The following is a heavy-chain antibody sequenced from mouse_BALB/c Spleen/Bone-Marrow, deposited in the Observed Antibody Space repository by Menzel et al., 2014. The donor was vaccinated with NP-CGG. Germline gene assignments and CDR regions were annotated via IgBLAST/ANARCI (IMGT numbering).Heavy chain of an antibody. CDR1: GFDFRRYW. V-gene: IGHV4-1*02. Sequence: EVKVVESGGGLVQPGGSLKLSCAASGFDFRRYWVSWVRQAPGKGLEWIGEINPDSSTINYAPSLKDKFIISRDNAKNTLYLQMSKVRSEDTALYYCARLGYYGYFDYWGQGTTLTVSS. CDR3: ARLGYYGYFDY. D-gene: IGHD2-3*01. CDR2: INPDSSTI. J-gene: IGHJ2*01.